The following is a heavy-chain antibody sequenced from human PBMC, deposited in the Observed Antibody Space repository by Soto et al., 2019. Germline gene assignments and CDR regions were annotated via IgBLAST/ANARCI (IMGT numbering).Heavy chain of an antibody. CDR2: IYYSGST. D-gene: IGHD2-21*02. Sequence: SETLSLTCTVSGGPISSGGYYWSWIRQHPGKGLEWIGYIYYSGSTYYNPSLKSRVTISVDTSKNQFSLKLSSVTAADTAVYYCASRDCGGDCYDSRGVVFDYWGQGTLVTVSS. CDR1: GGPISSGGYY. V-gene: IGHV4-31*02. CDR3: ASRDCGGDCYDSRGVVFDY. J-gene: IGHJ4*02.